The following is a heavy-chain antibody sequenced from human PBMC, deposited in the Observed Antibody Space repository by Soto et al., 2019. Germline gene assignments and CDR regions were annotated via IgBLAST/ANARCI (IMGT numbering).Heavy chain of an antibody. J-gene: IGHJ4*02. CDR1: GFTFTRYS. Sequence: LRLSCAASGFTFTRYSMNWVCQAPGKGLEWVSSISSTTNYIYYGDSMKGRFTISRDNAKNSLYLEMNSLRAEDTAVYYCARESEDLTSNFDYWGQGTLVTVSS. CDR3: ARESEDLTSNFDY. V-gene: IGHV3-21*06. CDR2: ISSTTNYI.